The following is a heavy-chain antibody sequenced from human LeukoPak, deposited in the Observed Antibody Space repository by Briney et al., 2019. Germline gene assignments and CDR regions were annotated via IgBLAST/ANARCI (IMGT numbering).Heavy chain of an antibody. CDR3: ARDNVDFDY. J-gene: IGHJ4*02. V-gene: IGHV4-34*01. CDR2: INHSGST. Sequence: SETLSLTCAVYGGSFSGYYWSWIRQPPGKGLEWIGEINHSGSTNYNPSLKSRVTISVDTSKNQFSLKLSSVTAADTAVYYCARDNVDFDYWGQGALVTVSS. D-gene: IGHD5-12*01. CDR1: GGSFSGYY.